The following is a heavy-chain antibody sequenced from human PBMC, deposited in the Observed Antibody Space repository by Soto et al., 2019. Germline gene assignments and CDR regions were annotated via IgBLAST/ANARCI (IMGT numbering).Heavy chain of an antibody. Sequence: ASVKVSCKASGYTFTSYAMHWVRQAPGQRLEWMGWINAGNGNTKYSQKFQGRVTITRDTSASTAYMELSSLRSEDTAVYYCARDYMHYDILTGYYSRSRFDYWGQGTLVTVSS. V-gene: IGHV1-3*01. D-gene: IGHD3-9*01. CDR2: INAGNGNT. J-gene: IGHJ4*02. CDR3: ARDYMHYDILTGYYSRSRFDY. CDR1: GYTFTSYA.